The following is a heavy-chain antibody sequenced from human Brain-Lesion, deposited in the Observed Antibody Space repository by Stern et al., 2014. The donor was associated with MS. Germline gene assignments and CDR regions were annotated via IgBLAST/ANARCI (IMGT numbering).Heavy chain of an antibody. Sequence: VHLVESGPGLVKPSETLSLTCTVAGGSVSSTNYAWAWIRQPPGKGLEWIGTIYYSGDTYYSPSLKSRLTISLDTSKNQFSLQLRSVTAADTAVYYCAGEEDIRYCSGGSCTGNWFDPWGQGTLVTVSS. CDR2: IYYSGDT. D-gene: IGHD2-15*01. CDR1: GGSVSSTNYA. CDR3: AGEEDIRYCSGGSCTGNWFDP. J-gene: IGHJ5*02. V-gene: IGHV4-39*01.